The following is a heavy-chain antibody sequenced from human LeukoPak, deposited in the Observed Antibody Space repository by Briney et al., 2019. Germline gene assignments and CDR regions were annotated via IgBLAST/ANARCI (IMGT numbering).Heavy chain of an antibody. J-gene: IGHJ4*02. D-gene: IGHD3-3*01. Sequence: SGGSLRLSCVASGFTFSTHWMSWVRRVPGKGLEWVANIKEDGSAKYYVDSVKGRFTISRDNAKKSLYLQMDSLRAEDSAVYYCASGYLDDFWSGHFWGQGTQVTVSS. V-gene: IGHV3-7*01. CDR1: GFTFSTHW. CDR2: IKEDGSAK. CDR3: ASGYLDDFWSGHF.